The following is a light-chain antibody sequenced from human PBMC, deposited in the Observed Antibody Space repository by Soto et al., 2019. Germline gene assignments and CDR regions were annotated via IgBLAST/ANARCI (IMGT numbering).Light chain of an antibody. CDR1: SSDVGSYNF. CDR3: CSYAGSSTWV. V-gene: IGLV2-23*01. J-gene: IGLJ1*01. Sequence: QSALTQPASVSGSPGQSITISCTGTSSDVGSYNFVSWYQQHPGKAPKVMIYEGSKRPSGVSNRFSGSKSGNTAPLTISGLQAEDEADYYCCSYAGSSTWVFGTGTKLTVL. CDR2: EGS.